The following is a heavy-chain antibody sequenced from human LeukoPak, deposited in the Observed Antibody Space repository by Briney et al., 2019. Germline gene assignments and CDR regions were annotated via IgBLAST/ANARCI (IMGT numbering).Heavy chain of an antibody. D-gene: IGHD4-17*01. CDR2: ISYDGSNK. Sequence: GGSLRLSCAASGFTFSSYAMHWVRQAPGKGLEWVVVISYDGSNKYHADSVKGRFTISRDNSKNTLYLQMNSLRAEDTAVYYCASGWNGDYERRSDFDYWGQGTLVTVSS. CDR3: ASGWNGDYERRSDFDY. J-gene: IGHJ4*02. V-gene: IGHV3-30-3*01. CDR1: GFTFSSYA.